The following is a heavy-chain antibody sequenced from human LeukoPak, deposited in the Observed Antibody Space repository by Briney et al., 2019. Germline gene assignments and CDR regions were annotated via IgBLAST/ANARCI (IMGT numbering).Heavy chain of an antibody. J-gene: IGHJ4*02. CDR2: IYYSGST. CDR3: AARGGYDSSGYYSDH. D-gene: IGHD3-22*01. Sequence: PSETLSLTCTVSGGSISSYYWSWIRQPPGKGLEWIGYIYYSGSTNYNPSLKSRVTISVDTSKNQFSLKLSSVTAADTAVYYCAARGGYDSSGYYSDHWGQGTLVTVSS. CDR1: GGSISSYY. V-gene: IGHV4-59*01.